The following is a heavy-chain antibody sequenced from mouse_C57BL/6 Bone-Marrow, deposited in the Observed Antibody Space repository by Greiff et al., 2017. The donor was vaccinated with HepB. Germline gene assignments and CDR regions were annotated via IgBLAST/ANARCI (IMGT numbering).Heavy chain of an antibody. CDR3: ARDPGYYGSSWSYWYFDV. V-gene: IGHV5-4*01. CDR2: ISDGGSYT. CDR1: GFTFSSYA. Sequence: EVQGVESGGGLVKPGGSLKLSCAASGFTFSSYAMSWVRQTPEKRLEWVATISDGGSYTYYPDNVKGRFTISRDNAKNNLYLQMSHLKSEDTAMYYCARDPGYYGSSWSYWYFDVWGTGTTVTVSS. J-gene: IGHJ1*03. D-gene: IGHD1-1*01.